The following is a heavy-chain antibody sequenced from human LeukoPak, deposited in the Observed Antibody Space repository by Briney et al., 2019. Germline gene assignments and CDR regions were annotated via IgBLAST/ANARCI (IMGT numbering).Heavy chain of an antibody. CDR2: ISWNGGSI. V-gene: IGHV3-9*01. Sequence: PGGSLRLSCAASGFTFDDYAMHWVRQAPGKGLEWVSGISWNGGSIGYADSVKGRFTISRDNAQNSLYLQMNSLRAEDTAVYYCARDSSNDYNFWNGYYTNYMDVWGKGTTVTVSS. J-gene: IGHJ6*03. CDR3: ARDSSNDYNFWNGYYTNYMDV. CDR1: GFTFDDYA. D-gene: IGHD3-3*01.